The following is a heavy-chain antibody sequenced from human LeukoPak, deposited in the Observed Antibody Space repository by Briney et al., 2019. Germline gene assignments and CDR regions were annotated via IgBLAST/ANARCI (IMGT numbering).Heavy chain of an antibody. CDR1: GFTFSSYG. V-gene: IGHV3-23*01. Sequence: PGGSLRLSCAASGFTFSSYGMHWVRQAPGKGLEWVSGISTSGGSTSYADSVKGRFTISRDNPRNTLYMQMHSLRAEDTAVYYCAIMHPYYDGSGYWVQWGQGTLVTVSS. D-gene: IGHD3-22*01. J-gene: IGHJ4*02. CDR3: AIMHPYYDGSGYWVQ. CDR2: ISTSGGST.